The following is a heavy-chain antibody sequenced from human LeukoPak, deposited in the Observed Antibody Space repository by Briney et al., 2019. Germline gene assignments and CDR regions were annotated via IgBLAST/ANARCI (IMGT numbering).Heavy chain of an antibody. D-gene: IGHD3-22*01. CDR2: IYYSGST. V-gene: IGHV4-39*01. J-gene: IGHJ4*02. Sequence: SETLSLTCTVSGGSISSSSYYWGWIRQPPGKGLEWIGSIYYSGSTYCNPSLKSRVTISVDTSKNQFSLKLSSVTAADTAVYYCARTYYYDSSGYYSGYYFDYWGQGTLVTVSS. CDR3: ARTYYYDSSGYYSGYYFDY. CDR1: GGSISSSSYY.